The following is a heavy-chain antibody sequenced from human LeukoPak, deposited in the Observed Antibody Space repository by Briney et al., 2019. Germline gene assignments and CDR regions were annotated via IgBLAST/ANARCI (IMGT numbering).Heavy chain of an antibody. CDR3: ARNHADIVVVGWFDP. V-gene: IGHV4-4*07. J-gene: IGHJ5*02. Sequence: SETLSLTCTVSGGSISSYYWSWIRQPAGKELEWIGRIYTSGSTNYNPSLKSRVTMSVDTSKNQFSLKLSSVTAADTAVYYCARNHADIVVVGWFDPWGQGTLVTVSS. D-gene: IGHD2-2*01. CDR1: GGSISSYY. CDR2: IYTSGST.